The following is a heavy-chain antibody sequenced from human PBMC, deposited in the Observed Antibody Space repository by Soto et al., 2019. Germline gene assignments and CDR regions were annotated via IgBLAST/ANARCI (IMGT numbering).Heavy chain of an antibody. D-gene: IGHD1-26*01. Sequence: QVQLQESGPGLVKPSGTLSLTCAVSGGSISSSNWWSWVRQPPGKGLEWIGEIYHSGSTNYNPSLKSRVTISVDKSKNQFSLKLSSVTAADTAVYYCARGVGLLDAGYYYYYGMDVWGQGTTVTVSS. CDR3: ARGVGLLDAGYYYYYGMDV. CDR2: IYHSGST. V-gene: IGHV4-4*02. J-gene: IGHJ6*02. CDR1: GGSISSSNW.